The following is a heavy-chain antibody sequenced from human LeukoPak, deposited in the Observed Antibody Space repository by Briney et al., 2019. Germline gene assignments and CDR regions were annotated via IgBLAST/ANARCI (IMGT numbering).Heavy chain of an antibody. CDR2: TNWNGGST. J-gene: IGHJ6*03. CDR3: ARDRGITMVRPYYMDV. V-gene: IGHV3-20*01. CDR1: GFTFDDYG. D-gene: IGHD3-10*01. Sequence: GGSLRLSCAASGFTFDDYGMSWVRQAPGKGLEWVSGTNWNGGSTGYADSVKGRFTISRDNAKNSLYLQMNSLRAEDTALYHCARDRGITMVRPYYMDVWGKGTTVTISS.